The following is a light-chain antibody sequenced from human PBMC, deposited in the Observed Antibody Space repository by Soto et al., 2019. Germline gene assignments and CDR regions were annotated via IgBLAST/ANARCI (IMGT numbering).Light chain of an antibody. CDR1: QSISSY. CDR2: AAS. CDR3: QQSYTTPQT. V-gene: IGKV1-39*01. J-gene: IGKJ1*01. Sequence: DIQMTQSPSSLSASVGDRVTITCRGSQSISSYLNWYQQKPGKAPKLLIYAASSLQSGVPSRFSGSGSGTDFTLIISSLHPEDFATYYCQQSYTTPQTFGQGTKVEIK.